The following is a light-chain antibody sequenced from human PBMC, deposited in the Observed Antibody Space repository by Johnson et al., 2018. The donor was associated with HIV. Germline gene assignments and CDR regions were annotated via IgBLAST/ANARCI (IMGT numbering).Light chain of an antibody. CDR2: DNN. CDR3: GTWDSSLSAGGANYV. J-gene: IGLJ1*01. V-gene: IGLV1-51*01. Sequence: QSVLTQPPSVSAAPGQKVTISCYGTSSNIGNNYVSWYQQFTGTAPKLVIHDNNKRPSGIPDRFSGSKSGTSATLGITGLQTGDEADYYCGTWDSSLSAGGANYVFGTWTKVTVL. CDR1: SSNIGNNY.